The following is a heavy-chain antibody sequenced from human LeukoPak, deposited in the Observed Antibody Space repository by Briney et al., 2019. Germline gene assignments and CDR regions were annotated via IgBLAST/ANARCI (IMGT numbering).Heavy chain of an antibody. D-gene: IGHD3-22*01. Sequence: SETLSLTCTVSGGSISSGGYYWGWIRQHPGKGLEWIGYIYYSGSTYYNPSLKSRVTISVDTSKNQFSLKLSSVTAADTAVYYCARGSGASYFGMIDPADYWGQGTLVTVSS. CDR1: GGSISSGGYY. J-gene: IGHJ4*02. CDR3: ARGSGASYFGMIDPADY. V-gene: IGHV4-31*03. CDR2: IYYSGST.